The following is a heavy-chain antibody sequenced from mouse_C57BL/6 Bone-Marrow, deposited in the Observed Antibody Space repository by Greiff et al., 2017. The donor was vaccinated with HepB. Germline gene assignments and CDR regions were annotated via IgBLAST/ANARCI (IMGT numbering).Heavy chain of an antibody. V-gene: IGHV1-78*01. CDR3: AMPDYNLYAMDY. J-gene: IGHJ4*01. D-gene: IGHD2-4*01. Sequence: VQLQESDAELVKPGASVKISCKVSGYTFTDHTIHWMKQRPEQGLEWIGYIYPRDGSTKYNEKFKGKATLTADKSSSTAYLQLNSLTSEDSAVYFCAMPDYNLYAMDYWGQGTSVTVSS. CDR2: IYPRDGST. CDR1: GYTFTDHT.